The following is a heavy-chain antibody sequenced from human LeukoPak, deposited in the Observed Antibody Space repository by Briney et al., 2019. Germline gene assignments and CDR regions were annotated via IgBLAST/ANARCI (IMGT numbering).Heavy chain of an antibody. J-gene: IGHJ4*02. CDR1: GFTFRSYW. Sequence: GGSLRLSCAASGFTFRSYWMSWVRQAPGKGLEWVANIKEDGREKYYVDSVKGRFTISRDNAKNSLYLQMNSLRAEDTAVYYCTRHGGYYFDYWGQGTLVTVSS. D-gene: IGHD3-10*01. V-gene: IGHV3-7*01. CDR3: TRHGGYYFDY. CDR2: IKEDGREK.